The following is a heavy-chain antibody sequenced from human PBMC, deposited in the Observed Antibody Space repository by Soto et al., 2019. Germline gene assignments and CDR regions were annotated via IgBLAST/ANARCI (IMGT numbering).Heavy chain of an antibody. CDR1: GGSISSNY. J-gene: IGHJ4*02. D-gene: IGHD3-16*01. CDR3: ARDPAGDYGY. Sequence: SETLSLTCTVSGGSISSNYWTWIRQPPGKGLEWIGYIYYTGGGTYNPSLRSRVAMSVDTSKSQISLKLNSVTAADTAIYYCARDPAGDYGYWGRGILVTVSS. V-gene: IGHV4-59*01. CDR2: IYYTGGG.